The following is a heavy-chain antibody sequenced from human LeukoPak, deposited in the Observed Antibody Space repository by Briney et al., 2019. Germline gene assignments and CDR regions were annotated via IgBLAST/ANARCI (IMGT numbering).Heavy chain of an antibody. V-gene: IGHV1-2*04. CDR2: INPNSGGT. CDR3: ARARFGELLPFDY. D-gene: IGHD3-10*01. CDR1: GYTFTGYY. Sequence: ASVKVSCKASGYTFTGYYMHWVRQAPGQGLEWMGSINPNSGGTNYAQKFQGWVTMTRDTSISTAYMELSRLRSDDTAVYYCARARFGELLPFDYWGQGTLVTVSS. J-gene: IGHJ4*02.